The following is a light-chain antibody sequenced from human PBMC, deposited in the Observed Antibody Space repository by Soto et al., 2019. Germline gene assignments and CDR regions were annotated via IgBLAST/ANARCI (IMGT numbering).Light chain of an antibody. Sequence: DIQLTQSPSFLSASVGDRVTITCRASQDINTYLAWYQQKPGKAPKLLVFAASTLQNGVPSRFSGSGSGTEFTVTITSLQPEDFATYYCQQRKSYPITFGQGTRLEIK. V-gene: IGKV1-9*01. J-gene: IGKJ5*01. CDR1: QDINTY. CDR3: QQRKSYPIT. CDR2: AAS.